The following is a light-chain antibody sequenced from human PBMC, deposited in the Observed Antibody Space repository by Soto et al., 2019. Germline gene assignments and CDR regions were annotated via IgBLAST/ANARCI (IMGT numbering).Light chain of an antibody. CDR1: VSVRTD. J-gene: IGKJ4*01. Sequence: EIVMTQSPDTLSLSPGQRATLSCRASVSVRTDLAWYQQKPGQAPRLLIYGASTRAAGVPVRFSGSGSGSDFTLTISSLEPEDFAVYYCQQRSSWPLTFGGGTKVDIK. CDR2: GAS. CDR3: QQRSSWPLT. V-gene: IGKV3-11*01.